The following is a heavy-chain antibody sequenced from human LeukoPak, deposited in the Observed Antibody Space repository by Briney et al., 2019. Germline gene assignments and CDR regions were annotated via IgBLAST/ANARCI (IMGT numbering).Heavy chain of an antibody. V-gene: IGHV3-21*01. D-gene: IGHD5-12*01. J-gene: IGHJ4*02. CDR1: GFTFSSYS. CDR3: ARADSGYDYYFDY. CDR2: ISSSSSYI. Sequence: GGSLRLSCAASGFTFSSYSMNWVRQAPGKGLEWVSSISSSSSYIYYADSVKGRFTISRDNAKNTLYLQMNSLRAEDTAVYYCARADSGYDYYFDYWGQGTLVTVSS.